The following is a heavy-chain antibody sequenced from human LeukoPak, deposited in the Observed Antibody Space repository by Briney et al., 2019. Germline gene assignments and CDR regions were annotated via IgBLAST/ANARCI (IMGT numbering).Heavy chain of an antibody. V-gene: IGHV3-7*01. CDR2: IKQDGSEK. Sequence: GGSLRLSCAASGFTFSSYWMSWVRQAPGKGLEWVANIKQDGSEKYYVDSVKGRFTISRDNGKNSLYLQMNSLRAEDTAVYFCARDRWGYSYGGDWGQGTLVTVSS. CDR3: ARDRWGYSYGGD. J-gene: IGHJ4*02. CDR1: GFTFSSYW. D-gene: IGHD5-18*01.